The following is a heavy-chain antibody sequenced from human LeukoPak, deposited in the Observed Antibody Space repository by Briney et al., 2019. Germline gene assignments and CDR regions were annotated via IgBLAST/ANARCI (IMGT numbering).Heavy chain of an antibody. J-gene: IGHJ6*02. CDR2: ISAYNGNT. CDR1: GYTFTSYG. D-gene: IGHD2-2*02. V-gene: IGHV1-18*01. Sequence: EASVKVSCTASGYTFTSYGISWVRQAPGQGLEWMGWISAYNGNTNYAQKFQGRVTITADESTSTAYMELSSLRSEDTAVYYCAREEDIVVVPAAIHYYYGMDVWGQGTTVTVSS. CDR3: AREEDIVVVPAAIHYYYGMDV.